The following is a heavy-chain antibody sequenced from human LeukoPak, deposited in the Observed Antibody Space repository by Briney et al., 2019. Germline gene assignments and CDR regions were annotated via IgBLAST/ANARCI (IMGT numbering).Heavy chain of an antibody. CDR1: GFTFSSYW. CDR2: INSDGRST. D-gene: IGHD2-2*01. CDR3: VRYIVVPTAIYAFDS. J-gene: IGHJ3*02. Sequence: GGSLRLSCAASGFTFSSYWMHWVRQAPGKGLVWVLRINSDGRSTSYADSVKGRFTISRDNAKNTLYLQMNSLRDEDTAVYYCVRYIVVPTAIYAFDSWGQGTMVTVSS. V-gene: IGHV3-74*01.